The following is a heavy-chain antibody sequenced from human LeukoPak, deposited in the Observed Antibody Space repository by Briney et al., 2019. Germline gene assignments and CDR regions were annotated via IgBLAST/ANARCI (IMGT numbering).Heavy chain of an antibody. CDR3: FPLNDLQWELQQGY. J-gene: IGHJ4*02. Sequence: ASVKVSCKVSGYTLTELSMHWVRQAPGKGLEWMGGFDPEDGETIYAQKFQGRVTMTEDTSTDTAYMELSSLRSEDTAVYYCFPLNDLQWELQQGYWGQGTLVTVSS. V-gene: IGHV1-24*01. CDR1: GYTLTELS. CDR2: FDPEDGET. D-gene: IGHD1-26*01.